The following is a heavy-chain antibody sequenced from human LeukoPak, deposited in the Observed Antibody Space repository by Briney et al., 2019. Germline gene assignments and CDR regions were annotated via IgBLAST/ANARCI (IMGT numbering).Heavy chain of an antibody. V-gene: IGHV3-7*01. J-gene: IGHJ4*02. CDR2: IKQDGSEK. D-gene: IGHD5-18*01. CDR3: ARDLGRIQLWPVGY. Sequence: GGSLRLSCAASGFTFSSYWMSWVRQAPGKGLEWVANIKQDGSEKYYVDSVKGRFTISRDNAKNSLYLQMNSLRAEVTAVYYCARDLGRIQLWPVGYWGQGTLVTVSS. CDR1: GFTFSSYW.